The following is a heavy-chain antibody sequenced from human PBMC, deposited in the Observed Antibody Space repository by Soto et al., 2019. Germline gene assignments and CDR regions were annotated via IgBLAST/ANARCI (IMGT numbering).Heavy chain of an antibody. CDR3: ANTRHKDYYDSRGYRPDWYFDL. J-gene: IGHJ2*01. D-gene: IGHD3-22*01. CDR2: ISYDGSNK. CDR1: GFTFSSYG. V-gene: IGHV3-30*18. Sequence: QVQLVESGGGVVQPGRSLRLSCAASGFTFSSYGMHWVRQAPGKGLEWVAVISYDGSNKYYADSVKGRFTISRDNSKNTLYLQLNSLRAEDTAVYYCANTRHKDYYDSRGYRPDWYFDLWGRGTLVTVSS.